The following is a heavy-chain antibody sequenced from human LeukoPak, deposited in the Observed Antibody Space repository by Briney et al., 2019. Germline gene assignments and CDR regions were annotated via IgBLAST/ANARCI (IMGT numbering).Heavy chain of an antibody. CDR3: ARVYCSGGSCYSDY. D-gene: IGHD2-15*01. J-gene: IGHJ4*02. Sequence: SETLSLTCTVSGGSISSYYWSWIRQPPGKGLEWIGYIYYSGSTNCNPSLKSRVTISVDTSKNQFSLKLSSVTAADTAVYYCARVYCSGGSCYSDYLGQGTLVTVSS. CDR2: IYYSGST. CDR1: GGSISSYY. V-gene: IGHV4-59*01.